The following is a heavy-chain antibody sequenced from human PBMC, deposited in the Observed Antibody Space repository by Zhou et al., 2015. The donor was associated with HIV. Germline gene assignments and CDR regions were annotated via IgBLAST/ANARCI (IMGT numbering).Heavy chain of an antibody. J-gene: IGHJ6*02. CDR1: GFTFDDYA. D-gene: IGHD5-24*01. CDR3: ARDPQLGMDV. CDR2: ISSSSNTI. V-gene: IGHV3-48*01. Sequence: EVQLVESGGGLVQPGRSLRLSCAVSGFTFDDYAMHWVRQPPGKGLEWVSYISSSSNTIYYADSVKGRFTISRDNAKSSLDLQMNSLRAGDTAVYYCARDPQLGMDVWGQGTTVTVSS.